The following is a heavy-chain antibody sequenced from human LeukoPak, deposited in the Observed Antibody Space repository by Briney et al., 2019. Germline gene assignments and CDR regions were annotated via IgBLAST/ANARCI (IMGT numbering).Heavy chain of an antibody. Sequence: GGSLRLSCVASGFTFSSYSMNWVRQAPGKGLEWVSYITSTSSTIFYADSVKGRFSISRDNAKNSLYLQMNSLRAEDTAVYYCARDLLGWELHYFDYWGQGTLVTVSS. CDR1: GFTFSSYS. V-gene: IGHV3-48*04. J-gene: IGHJ4*02. CDR2: ITSTSSTI. CDR3: ARDLLGWELHYFDY. D-gene: IGHD1-26*01.